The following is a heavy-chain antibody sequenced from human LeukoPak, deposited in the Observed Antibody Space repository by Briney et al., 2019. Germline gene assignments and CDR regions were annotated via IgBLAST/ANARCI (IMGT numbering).Heavy chain of an antibody. CDR3: ARDLLGSSWYPAYDY. CDR2: IKQDGSEK. Sequence: GGSPRLSCAASGFTFSSYWMSWVRQAPGKGLEWVANIKQDGSEKYYVDSVKGRFTISRDNAKNSLYLQMNSLRAEDTAVYCCARDLLGSSWYPAYDYWGQGTLVTVSS. D-gene: IGHD6-13*01. CDR1: GFTFSSYW. J-gene: IGHJ4*02. V-gene: IGHV3-7*03.